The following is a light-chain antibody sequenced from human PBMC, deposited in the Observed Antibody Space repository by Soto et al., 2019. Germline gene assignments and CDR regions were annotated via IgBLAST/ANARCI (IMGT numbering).Light chain of an antibody. V-gene: IGKV1-39*01. CDR2: GAS. J-gene: IGKJ1*01. Sequence: DIQMTQSPSSLPASVGDRVTITCRASQTISNYLNWYQQKPGKAPNLLIYGASNLQSGVPSRFSGSGSGTDFTLTINRLQPEDFATYYCQQSYNTPRTFGQGTKVEIK. CDR3: QQSYNTPRT. CDR1: QTISNY.